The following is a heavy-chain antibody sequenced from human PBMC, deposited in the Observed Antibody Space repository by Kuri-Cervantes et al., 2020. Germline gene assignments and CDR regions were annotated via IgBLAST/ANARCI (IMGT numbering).Heavy chain of an antibody. Sequence: GESLKISCAASGFTFSSYSMNWVRQAPGKGLEWVSYISSSSSTIYYADSVKGRFTISRDNAKNTLYLQMNSLRAEDTAVYYCAKDKPDCSSTSCYRGVFDYWGQGTLVTVSS. CDR2: ISSSSSTI. D-gene: IGHD2-2*01. V-gene: IGHV3-48*01. CDR1: GFTFSSYS. J-gene: IGHJ4*02. CDR3: AKDKPDCSSTSCYRGVFDY.